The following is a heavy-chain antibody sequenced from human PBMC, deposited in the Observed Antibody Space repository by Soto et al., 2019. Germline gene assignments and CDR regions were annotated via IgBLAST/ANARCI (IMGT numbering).Heavy chain of an antibody. J-gene: IGHJ4*02. D-gene: IGHD5-12*01. V-gene: IGHV3-74*01. CDR2: IDSDGSRI. CDR3: VRTNLVATVATWAHS. CDR1: GFTFSNYW. Sequence: GGSLRLSCAASGFTFSNYWVHWFRQAPGKGLMWVSRIDSDGSRITYADFVKGRFTISRDNAKNTVYLHMNSLTAEDTAVYYCVRTNLVATVATWAHSRGQATPVTVS.